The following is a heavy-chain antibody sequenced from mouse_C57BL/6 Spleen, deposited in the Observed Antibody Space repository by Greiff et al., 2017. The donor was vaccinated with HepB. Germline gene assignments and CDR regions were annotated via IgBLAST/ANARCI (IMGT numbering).Heavy chain of an antibody. Sequence: EVKLVESGPELVKPGASVKISCKASGYSFTGYYMNWVKQSPEKSLEWIGEINPSTGGTTYNQKFKAKATLTVDKSSSTAYMQLKSLTSEDSAVYYCASQAYYSTYWYFDVWGTGTTVTVSS. CDR1: GYSFTGYY. CDR2: INPSTGGT. J-gene: IGHJ1*03. D-gene: IGHD2-5*01. V-gene: IGHV1-42*01. CDR3: ASQAYYSTYWYFDV.